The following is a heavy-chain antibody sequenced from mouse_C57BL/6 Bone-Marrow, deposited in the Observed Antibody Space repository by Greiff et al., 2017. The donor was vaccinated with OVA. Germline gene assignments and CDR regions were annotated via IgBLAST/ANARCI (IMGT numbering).Heavy chain of an antibody. Sequence: DVQLVESGGGLVKPGGSLKLSCAASGFTFSSYTMSWVRQTPEKRLEWVATISGGGGNTYYPDSVKGRFTISRDNAKNTLYLQMSSLRSEDTALYYCARSRYYYGPAWFAYWGQGTLVTVSA. CDR1: GFTFSSYT. D-gene: IGHD1-1*01. V-gene: IGHV5-9*01. CDR2: ISGGGGNT. J-gene: IGHJ3*01. CDR3: ARSRYYYGPAWFAY.